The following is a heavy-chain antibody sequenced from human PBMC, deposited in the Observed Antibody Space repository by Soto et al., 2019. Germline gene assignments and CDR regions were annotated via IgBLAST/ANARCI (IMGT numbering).Heavy chain of an antibody. J-gene: IGHJ6*02. Sequence: SVKVSCKASGGTFSSYAISWVRQAPGQGLEWMGGIIPIFGTANYAQKFQGRVTITADESTSTAYMELSSLRSEDAAVYYCARILSSRGYPFYGMDVWGQGTTVTVSS. V-gene: IGHV1-69*13. CDR2: IIPIFGTA. CDR3: ARILSSRGYPFYGMDV. D-gene: IGHD1-1*01. CDR1: GGTFSSYA.